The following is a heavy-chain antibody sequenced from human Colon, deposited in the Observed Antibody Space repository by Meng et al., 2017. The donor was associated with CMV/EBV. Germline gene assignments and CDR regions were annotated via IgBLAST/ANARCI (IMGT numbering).Heavy chain of an antibody. Sequence: GESLKISCAASGFTFSSYSMNWVRQAPGKGLEWVSSISSSSYIYYADSVKGRFTISRDNAKNSLYLQMNSLRAEDTAVYYCASDYFMVGTVTNFDYWGQGTLVTVSS. J-gene: IGHJ4*02. CDR3: ASDYFMVGTVTNFDY. D-gene: IGHD4-17*01. CDR1: GFTFSSYS. V-gene: IGHV3-21*01. CDR2: ISSSSYI.